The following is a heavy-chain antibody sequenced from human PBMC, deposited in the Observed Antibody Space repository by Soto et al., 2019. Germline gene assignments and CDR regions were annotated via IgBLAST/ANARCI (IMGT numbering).Heavy chain of an antibody. J-gene: IGHJ3*02. CDR3: AREGIVVPAAIHSVGAFDI. CDR2: INPNSGGT. Sequence: QVQLVQSGAEVKKPGASVKVSCKASGYTFTGYYMHWVRQAPGQGLEWMGWINPNSGGTNYAQKFQGRVTMTRDTSISTAYMELSRLRSDDTAVYYCAREGIVVPAAIHSVGAFDIWGQGTMVTVSS. V-gene: IGHV1-2*02. D-gene: IGHD2-2*02. CDR1: GYTFTGYY.